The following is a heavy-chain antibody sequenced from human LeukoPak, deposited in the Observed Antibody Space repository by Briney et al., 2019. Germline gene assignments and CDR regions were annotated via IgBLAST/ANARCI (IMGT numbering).Heavy chain of an antibody. CDR3: ATARALYSGTSRGFDY. V-gene: IGHV1-24*01. J-gene: IGHJ4*02. CDR2: FDPEDGET. CDR1: GYTLTELS. D-gene: IGHD1-26*01. Sequence: ASVKVSCKVSGYTLTELSMHWVRQAPGKGLEWMGGFDPEDGETIYAQKFQGRVTMTEDTSTDTAYMELSSLRSEDTAVYYCATARALYSGTSRGFDYWGQGTLVTVSS.